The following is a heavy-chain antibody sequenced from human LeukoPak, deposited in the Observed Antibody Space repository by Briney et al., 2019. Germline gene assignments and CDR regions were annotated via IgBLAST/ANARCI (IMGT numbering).Heavy chain of an antibody. CDR2: MSPDGSDK. J-gene: IGHJ4*02. CDR3: VTSWCRQQRDY. Sequence: GGSPRLSCAASGFSFRDYWMSWVRQAPGKGLEWVADMSPDGSDKTYVDSVKGRLTISRGNAKQSLYLQMDSLTAEDTAVYYCVTSWCRQQRDYWGQGTLVTVSS. V-gene: IGHV3-7*01. D-gene: IGHD2-8*01. CDR1: GFSFRDYW.